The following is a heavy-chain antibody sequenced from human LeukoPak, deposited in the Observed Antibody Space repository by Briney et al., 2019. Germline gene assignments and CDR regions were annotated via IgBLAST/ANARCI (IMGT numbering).Heavy chain of an antibody. J-gene: IGHJ5*02. Sequence: ASVKVSCKASGGTFSSYAISWVRQAPGQGLEWMGGIIPIFGTANYAQKFQGRVTITTDESTSTAYMELSSLRSEDTAVYYCASLRRDGYNSPLFGVFDPWGRGTLVTVSS. V-gene: IGHV1-69*05. CDR3: ASLRRDGYNSPLFGVFDP. D-gene: IGHD5-24*01. CDR1: GGTFSSYA. CDR2: IIPIFGTA.